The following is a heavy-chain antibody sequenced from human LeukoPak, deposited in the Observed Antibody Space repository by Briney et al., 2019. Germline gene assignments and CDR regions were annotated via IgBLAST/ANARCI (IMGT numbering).Heavy chain of an antibody. CDR3: AKARPAIAARVGYYYYGMDV. CDR1: GFTFSSYG. D-gene: IGHD6-6*01. Sequence: GRSLRLSCAASGFTFSSYGMHWVRQAPGKGLEWVAVISYDGGNKYYGDSVKGRFTISRDNSKNTLYLQMNSLRAEDTAVYYCAKARPAIAARVGYYYYGMDVWGQGTTVTVSS. V-gene: IGHV3-30*18. J-gene: IGHJ6*02. CDR2: ISYDGGNK.